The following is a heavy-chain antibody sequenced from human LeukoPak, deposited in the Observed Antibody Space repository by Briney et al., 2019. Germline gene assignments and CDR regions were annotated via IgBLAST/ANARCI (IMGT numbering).Heavy chain of an antibody. V-gene: IGHV4-34*01. CDR3: ARQSIAAAFGY. Sequence: SETLSLTCAVYGGSFSGYYWSWIRQPPGKGPERIGEINHSGSTNYNPSLKSRVTISVDTSKNQFSLKLSSVTAADTAVYYCARQSIAAAFGYWGQGTLVTVSS. CDR2: INHSGST. CDR1: GGSFSGYY. D-gene: IGHD6-13*01. J-gene: IGHJ4*02.